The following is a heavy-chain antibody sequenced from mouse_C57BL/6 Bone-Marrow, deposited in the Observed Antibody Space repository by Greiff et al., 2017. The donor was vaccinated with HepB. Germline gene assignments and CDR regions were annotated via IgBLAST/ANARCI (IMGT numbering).Heavy chain of an antibody. J-gene: IGHJ2*01. D-gene: IGHD1-1*01. CDR1: GYTFTSYW. Sequence: QVQLQQPGAELVKPGASVKLSCKASGYTFTSYWMHWVKQRPGQGLEWIGMIHPNSGSTNYNEKFKSKATLTVDKSSSTAYMQLSSLTSEDSAVYYCARVGYYGSSYVGDYWGQGTTLTVSS. V-gene: IGHV1-64*01. CDR3: ARVGYYGSSYVGDY. CDR2: IHPNSGST.